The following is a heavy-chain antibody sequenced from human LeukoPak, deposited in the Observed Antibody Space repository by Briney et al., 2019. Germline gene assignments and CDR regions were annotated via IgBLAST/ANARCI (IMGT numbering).Heavy chain of an antibody. Sequence: QAGGSLRLSCAVSGFTFSSYWMHWVRQAPGKGLVWVSRIKSDGSSTSYADSVKGRFTISRDNAKNTLYLQMNSLRAEDTAVYYCARQSGITGTTGVYYGMDVWGQGTTVTVSS. CDR3: ARQSGITGTTGVYYGMDV. J-gene: IGHJ6*02. D-gene: IGHD1-7*01. V-gene: IGHV3-74*01. CDR2: IKSDGSST. CDR1: GFTFSSYW.